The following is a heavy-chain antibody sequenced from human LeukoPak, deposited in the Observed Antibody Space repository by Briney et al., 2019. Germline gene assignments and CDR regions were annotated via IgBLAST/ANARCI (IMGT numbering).Heavy chain of an antibody. CDR1: GGSISSYY. D-gene: IGHD2-2*01. CDR3: ARGTEYCSSTSCLNYFDP. J-gene: IGHJ5*02. V-gene: IGHV4-59*12. Sequence: SETLSFTCTVSGGSISSYYWSWIRQPPGKGLEWIGYIYYSGSTNYNPSLKSRVTISVDTSKNQFSLKLSSVTAADTAVYFCARGTEYCSSTSCLNYFDPWGQGALVTVSS. CDR2: IYYSGST.